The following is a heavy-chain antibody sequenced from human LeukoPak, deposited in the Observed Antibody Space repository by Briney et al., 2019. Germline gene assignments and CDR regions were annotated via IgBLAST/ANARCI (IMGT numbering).Heavy chain of an antibody. Sequence: ASVKVSCKASGYNFTSNSISWVRQAPGQRREWMGWINAGNGNTKYSQEFQGRVTITRDTSASTAYMELSSLRSEDMAVYYCAREGGWYRGFDYWGQGTLVTVSS. CDR1: GYNFTSNS. CDR2: INAGNGNT. J-gene: IGHJ4*02. V-gene: IGHV1-3*03. CDR3: AREGGWYRGFDY. D-gene: IGHD6-19*01.